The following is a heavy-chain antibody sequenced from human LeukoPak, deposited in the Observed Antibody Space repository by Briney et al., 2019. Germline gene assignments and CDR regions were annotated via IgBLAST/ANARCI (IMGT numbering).Heavy chain of an antibody. D-gene: IGHD1-26*01. V-gene: IGHV1-2*02. J-gene: IGHJ5*02. CDR1: GYTFTGYY. Sequence: ASVKVSCKASGYTFTGYYMHWVRRAPGQGREWMGWINPNSGGTNYAQKFQGRVTMTRDTSISTAYMELSRLRSDDTAVYYCARGVGRGNWFDPWGQGTLVTVSS. CDR3: ARGVGRGNWFDP. CDR2: INPNSGGT.